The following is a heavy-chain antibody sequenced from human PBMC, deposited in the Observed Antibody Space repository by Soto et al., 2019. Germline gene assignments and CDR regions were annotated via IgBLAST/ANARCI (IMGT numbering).Heavy chain of an antibody. J-gene: IGHJ6*02. CDR3: ARAPYFGSGTYYYYALDV. Sequence: QVQLVESGGGLVKPGGSLILSCAASVLTFSDHYMTWIRQAPGKGLEWISYISSSAGTIYYADSVKGRFTISRDNAKNSLYLQMTNLRAEDTAVYYCARAPYFGSGTYYYYALDVWGQGTTVTVSS. V-gene: IGHV3-11*01. CDR2: ISSSAGTI. CDR1: VLTFSDHY. D-gene: IGHD3-10*01.